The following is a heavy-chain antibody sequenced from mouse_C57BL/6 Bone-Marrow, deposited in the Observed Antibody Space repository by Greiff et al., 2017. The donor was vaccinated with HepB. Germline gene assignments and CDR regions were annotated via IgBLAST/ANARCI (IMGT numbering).Heavy chain of an antibody. Sequence: EVKVVESGGDLVKPGGSLKLSCAASGFTFSSYGMSWVRQTPDKRLEWVATISSGGSYTYYPDSVKGRFTISRDNAKNTLYLQMSSLKSEDTAMYYCAREGLWSFAYWGQGTLVTVSA. CDR1: GFTFSSYG. V-gene: IGHV5-6*01. D-gene: IGHD1-1*02. J-gene: IGHJ3*01. CDR2: ISSGGSYT. CDR3: AREGLWSFAY.